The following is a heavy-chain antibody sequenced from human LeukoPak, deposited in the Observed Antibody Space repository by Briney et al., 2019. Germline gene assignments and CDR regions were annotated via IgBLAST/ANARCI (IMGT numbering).Heavy chain of an antibody. CDR3: ATIVGATTEDDY. Sequence: PGGSLRLSCAASGFTFSSYAMGWVRQAPGKGLEWVSAISGSGGSTYYADSVKGRFTISRDNSKNTLYLQMNSLRAEDTAVYYCATIVGATTEDDYWGQGTLVTVSS. D-gene: IGHD1-26*01. V-gene: IGHV3-23*01. CDR1: GFTFSSYA. J-gene: IGHJ4*02. CDR2: ISGSGGST.